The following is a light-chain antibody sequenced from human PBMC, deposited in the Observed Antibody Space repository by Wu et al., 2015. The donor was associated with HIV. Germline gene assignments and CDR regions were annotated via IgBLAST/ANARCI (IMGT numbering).Light chain of an antibody. V-gene: IGKV1-5*03. CDR3: LQDYNYPRT. CDR2: KAS. CDR1: QSISTW. Sequence: DIQMTQSPSTLSASVGDRITVTCRASQSISTWLAWYHQKPGKAPKLLIYKASNLESGVPSRFSGSGSGTEFTLTIDSLQPDDFATYYCLQDYNYPRTFGQGTKVEIK. J-gene: IGKJ1*01.